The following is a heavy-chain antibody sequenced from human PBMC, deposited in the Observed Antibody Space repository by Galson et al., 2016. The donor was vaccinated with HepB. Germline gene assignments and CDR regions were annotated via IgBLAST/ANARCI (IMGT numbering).Heavy chain of an antibody. D-gene: IGHD4-17*01. V-gene: IGHV6-1*01. CDR3: ARQYGTYFAY. J-gene: IGHJ4*02. CDR1: GDSVSSNSAA. CDR2: TYYRSKWYN. Sequence: CAISGDSVSSNSAAWHWIRQSPSRGLEWLGRTYYRSKWYNDYTVSVKGRITINPDTSKNQFSLQLNSVTPEDTAVYHCARQYGTYFAYWGRGTLVTVSS.